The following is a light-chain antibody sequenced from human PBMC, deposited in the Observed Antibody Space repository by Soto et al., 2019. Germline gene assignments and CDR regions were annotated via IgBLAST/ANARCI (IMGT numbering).Light chain of an antibody. J-gene: IGKJ5*01. CDR2: DGF. V-gene: IGKV3-20*01. CDR1: QSLHSNY. Sequence: EIVLTQSPGTLSLSPGERATLSCRASQSLHSNYLAWPQQKPGQAPRLLIYDGFNTATGIPDRFSGSGSGTDFTLTISRLEPEDFAEYFCQQYDYLITFGQGTRLEIK. CDR3: QQYDYLIT.